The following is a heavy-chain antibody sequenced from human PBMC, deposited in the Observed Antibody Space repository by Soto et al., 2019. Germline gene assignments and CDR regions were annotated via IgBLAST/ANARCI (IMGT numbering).Heavy chain of an antibody. V-gene: IGHV4-59*01. CDR1: GGSISSYY. Sequence: ASETLSLTCTVSGGSISSYYWSWIRRPPGKGLEWIGYIYYSGSTNYNPSLKSRVTISVDTSKNQFSLKLSSVTAADTAVYYCARDGGSSSWYSPDYYYYYGMDVWGQGTTVTVSS. D-gene: IGHD6-13*01. CDR3: ARDGGSSSWYSPDYYYYYGMDV. CDR2: IYYSGST. J-gene: IGHJ6*02.